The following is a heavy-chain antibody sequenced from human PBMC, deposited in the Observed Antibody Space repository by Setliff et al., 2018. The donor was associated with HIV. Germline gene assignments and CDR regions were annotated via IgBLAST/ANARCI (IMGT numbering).Heavy chain of an antibody. Sequence: PSETLSLTCTVSGGSIKGSSYYWGWIRQPPGKGLEWIGSIYYSGNTYYNPSLKSRVTISTDTSRNQFSLRLSSVTAADTAIYYCARVPTSSWYVTTQRTKEYFHHWGQGTLVTV. CDR3: ARVPTSSWYVTTQRTKEYFHH. CDR1: GGSIKGSSYY. J-gene: IGHJ1*01. CDR2: IYYSGNT. V-gene: IGHV4-39*07. D-gene: IGHD6-13*01.